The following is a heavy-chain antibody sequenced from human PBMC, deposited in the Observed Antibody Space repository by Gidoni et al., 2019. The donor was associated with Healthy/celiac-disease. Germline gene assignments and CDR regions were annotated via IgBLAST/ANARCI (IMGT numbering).Heavy chain of an antibody. CDR3: ARGKPRSLTGTTDY. Sequence: VQLVESGGGLVKPGGSLRLSCAASGFPFGSYSMNWVRQAPGKGLEWVSSISSSSSYIYYADSVKGRFTISRDNAKNSLYLQMNSLRAEDTAVYYCARGKPRSLTGTTDYWGQGTLVTVSS. CDR1: GFPFGSYS. CDR2: ISSSSSYI. J-gene: IGHJ4*02. D-gene: IGHD1-20*01. V-gene: IGHV3-21*01.